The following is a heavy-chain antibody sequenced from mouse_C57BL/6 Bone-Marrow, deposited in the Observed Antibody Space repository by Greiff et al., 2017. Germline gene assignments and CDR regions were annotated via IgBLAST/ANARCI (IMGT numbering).Heavy chain of an antibody. CDR3: ARGEIYYGNYENYYAMDY. J-gene: IGHJ4*01. CDR2: IYPGDGDT. V-gene: IGHV1-82*01. Sequence: QVQLQQSGPELVKPGASVKISCKASGYAFSSSWMNWVKQRPGKGLEWIGRIYPGDGDTNYNGKFKGKATLTADKSSSTTYMQLSSLTSEDSAVYYCARGEIYYGNYENYYAMDYWGQGTSVTVSS. CDR1: GYAFSSSW. D-gene: IGHD2-1*01.